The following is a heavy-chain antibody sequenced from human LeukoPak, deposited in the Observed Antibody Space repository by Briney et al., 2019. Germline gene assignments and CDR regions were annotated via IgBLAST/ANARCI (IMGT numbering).Heavy chain of an antibody. CDR1: GFTFGSFP. CDR3: ARTIVGVVGCGY. CDR2: ISGSGEFT. V-gene: IGHV3-48*03. Sequence: GGSLRLSCAASGFTFGSFPMDWVRQAPGRGLEWVAQISGSGEFTVYSDSVRGRFTISRGNAKKSLYLQMNSLRAEDTAVYYCARTIVGVVGCGYWGQGTLVTVSS. D-gene: IGHD3-3*01. J-gene: IGHJ4*02.